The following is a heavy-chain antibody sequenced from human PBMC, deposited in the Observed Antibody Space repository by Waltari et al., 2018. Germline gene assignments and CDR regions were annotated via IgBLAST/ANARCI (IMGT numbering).Heavy chain of an antibody. CDR2: IYSGGST. CDR1: GFIVSSNY. Sequence: EVQLVESGGGLVQPGGSLRLSCAVSGFIVSSNYMSWVRQAPGKGLEWVSVIYSGGSTDYADSVKGRLTISRDNSKNTLYLQMNSLRAEDTAVYYCARVGDTEDPDYFDYWGQGTQVTVSS. J-gene: IGHJ4*02. V-gene: IGHV3-66*02. CDR3: ARVGDTEDPDYFDY. D-gene: IGHD5-18*01.